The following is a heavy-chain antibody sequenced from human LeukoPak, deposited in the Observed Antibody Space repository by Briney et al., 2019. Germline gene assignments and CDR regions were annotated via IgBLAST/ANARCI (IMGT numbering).Heavy chain of an antibody. CDR2: ISGSGGDT. D-gene: IGHD6-13*01. CDR3: TKDRYSSSHDY. J-gene: IGHJ4*02. V-gene: IGHV3-23*01. Sequence: GGSLRLSCSTSGFTFSNYGMTWVRQVPGKGLEWVSGISGSGGDTSYADSVKGRFTISRDNSKNTLYLQMNSLRAEDTALYYCTKDRYSSSHDYWGQGTLVTVSS. CDR1: GFTFSNYG.